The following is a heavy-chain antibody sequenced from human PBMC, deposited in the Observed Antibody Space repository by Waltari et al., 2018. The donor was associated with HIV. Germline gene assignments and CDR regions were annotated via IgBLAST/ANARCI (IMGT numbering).Heavy chain of an antibody. D-gene: IGHD6-25*01. J-gene: IGHJ6*02. Sequence: VQLQESGPGLVKPSQTLSLSCSVSGGSVSTGDYYWTWLRQSPGKGLEWIGHIFYTAGSYYNPSLKNRVRTSLDKANNRVSLRLTSVTAADTAVYYCARGGRTAAAYFGMDVWGPGTTVIVAS. V-gene: IGHV4-30-4*08. CDR2: IFYTAGS. CDR1: GGSVSTGDYY. CDR3: ARGGRTAAAYFGMDV.